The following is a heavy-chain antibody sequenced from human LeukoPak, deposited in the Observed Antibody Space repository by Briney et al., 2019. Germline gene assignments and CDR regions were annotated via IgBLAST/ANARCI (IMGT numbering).Heavy chain of an antibody. CDR2: IRYDGNNE. J-gene: IGHJ4*02. CDR1: GFTFSSTG. D-gene: IGHD1-14*01. CDR3: ARTYNPDY. V-gene: IGHV3-30*02. Sequence: PGGSLKLSCTASGFTFSSTGMHWVRQAPGKGLEWVSYIRYDGNNEYYGDSVKGRLTVSRDNSKNTLYLQMNSLRVEDTAVYYCARTYNPDYWGQGTLVTVSS.